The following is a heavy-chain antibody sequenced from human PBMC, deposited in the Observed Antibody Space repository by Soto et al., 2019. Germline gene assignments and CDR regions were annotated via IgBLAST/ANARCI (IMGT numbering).Heavy chain of an antibody. CDR2: IYYSGSA. D-gene: IGHD3-16*01. Sequence: QVQLQESGPGLVKPSETLSLTCTVSGASISSYHWSWIRQTPGKGLEWIGYIYYSGSANYNPSLKSRVTCSGDTSKHQVSLKLSSVTAADTGVYYCAAAVPAEYVFPYYYMDVWGKGTTVTVSS. J-gene: IGHJ6*03. CDR3: AAAVPAEYVFPYYYMDV. CDR1: GASISSYH. V-gene: IGHV4-59*01.